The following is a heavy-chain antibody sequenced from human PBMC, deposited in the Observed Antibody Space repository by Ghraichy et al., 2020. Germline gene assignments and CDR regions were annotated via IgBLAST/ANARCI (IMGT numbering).Heavy chain of an antibody. V-gene: IGHV3-7*04. D-gene: IGHD5-18*01. CDR2: IKQDGSEK. J-gene: IGHJ6*03. CDR3: ARDWSGYSYGYGYYYYMDV. Sequence: GGSLRLSCAASGFTFSSYWMSWVRQAPGKGLEWVANIKQDGSEKYYVDSVKGRFTISRDNAKNSLYLQMNSLRAEDTAVYYCARDWSGYSYGYGYYYYMDVWGKGTTVTVSS. CDR1: GFTFSSYW.